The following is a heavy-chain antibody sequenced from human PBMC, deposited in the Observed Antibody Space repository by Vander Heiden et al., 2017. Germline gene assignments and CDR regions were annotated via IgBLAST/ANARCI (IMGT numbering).Heavy chain of an antibody. V-gene: IGHV6-1*01. J-gene: IGHJ4*02. CDR1: GESVSSHRAA. CDR3: ARLAVAGKGGEFDS. CDR2: TYYRSKWYS. Sequence: QVHLQQSGPGLVKPSQTLSLTCAIPGESVSSHRAAWNWIRQSPSRGLEWLGRTYYRSKWYSEYAVSLKGRITINPDTSKNQFSLQLNSVTPEDTAVYYCARLAVAGKGGEFDSWGQGTLVTVSS. D-gene: IGHD6-19*01.